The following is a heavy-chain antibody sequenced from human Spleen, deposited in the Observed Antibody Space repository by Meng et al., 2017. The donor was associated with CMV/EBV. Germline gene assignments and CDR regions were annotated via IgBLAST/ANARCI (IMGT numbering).Heavy chain of an antibody. Sequence: SETLSLTCTVSGGSISNYYWSWIRQPPGKGLEWIGYIYYSGSTNYHPSLKSRVTISVDTSKNQFSLKLSSVTAADTAVYYCVRSSNPYYYYGMDVWGQGTTVTVSS. CDR3: VRSSNPYYYYGMDV. J-gene: IGHJ6*02. CDR2: IYYSGST. D-gene: IGHD4-11*01. CDR1: GGSISNYY. V-gene: IGHV4-59*01.